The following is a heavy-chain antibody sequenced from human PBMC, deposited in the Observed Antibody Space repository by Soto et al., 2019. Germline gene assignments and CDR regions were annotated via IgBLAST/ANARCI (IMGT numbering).Heavy chain of an antibody. D-gene: IGHD3-3*01. CDR2: ISGPGGRT. Sequence: PGGSLRLSCAASEFAFNNYAMTWVRQTPGKGLEWVAGISGPGGRTYYADSVKGRFTISRDNTKNTLFLQMNGPRGEDTAVYYCAKVESYDFWGGYDYYDYSHYGMDVWGQGTTVTVSS. CDR3: AKVESYDFWGGYDYYDYSHYGMDV. J-gene: IGHJ6*02. CDR1: EFAFNNYA. V-gene: IGHV3-23*01.